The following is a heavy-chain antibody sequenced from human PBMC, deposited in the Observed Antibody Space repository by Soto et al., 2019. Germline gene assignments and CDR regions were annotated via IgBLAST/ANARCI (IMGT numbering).Heavy chain of an antibody. Sequence: PGESLTISCKGSGYSFTSYRLGWVRQVPGKGLEWMGIIYPGDSDTRYSPSFQRQLTISADKSISTAYLQWSSLKASDTAMHYRAPLGEVAALYYYGMGVWGQETTVTVSS. D-gene: IGHD2-15*01. CDR2: IYPGDSDT. CDR1: GYSFTSYR. CDR3: APLGEVAALYYYGMGV. V-gene: IGHV5-51*01. J-gene: IGHJ6*02.